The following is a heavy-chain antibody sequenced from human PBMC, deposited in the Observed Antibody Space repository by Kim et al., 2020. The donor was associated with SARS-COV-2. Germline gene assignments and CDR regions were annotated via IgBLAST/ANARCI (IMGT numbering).Heavy chain of an antibody. D-gene: IGHD5-18*01. Sequence: GGSLRLSCAASGFTVSSNYMSWVRQAPGKGLEWVSVIYSGGSTYYADSVKGRFTISRDNSKNTLYLQMNSLRAEDTAVYYCARDLQLWWQRRTPGAFDIWGQGTMVTVSS. J-gene: IGHJ3*02. CDR2: IYSGGST. CDR1: GFTVSSNY. CDR3: ARDLQLWWQRRTPGAFDI. V-gene: IGHV3-66*02.